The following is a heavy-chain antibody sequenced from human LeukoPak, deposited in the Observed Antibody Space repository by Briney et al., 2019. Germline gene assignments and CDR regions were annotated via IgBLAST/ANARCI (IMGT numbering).Heavy chain of an antibody. Sequence: GGSLRLSCAASGFTFSTYAIHWVRQAPGKGLEWVAVISDDGSTKYYADSVKGRFTISRDNSKNMLYLEMNSLRAEDSAVYYCARDLIAVTGTGFWFDPRGQGTLVTVSS. CDR1: GFTFSTYA. CDR2: ISDDGSTK. V-gene: IGHV3-30-3*01. D-gene: IGHD6-19*01. J-gene: IGHJ5*02. CDR3: ARDLIAVTGTGFWFDP.